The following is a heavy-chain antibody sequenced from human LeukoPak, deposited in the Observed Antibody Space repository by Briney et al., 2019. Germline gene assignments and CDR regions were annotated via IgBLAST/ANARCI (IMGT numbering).Heavy chain of an antibody. V-gene: IGHV1-3*01. D-gene: IGHD5-12*01. CDR3: ARHYSGYNFGCDY. J-gene: IGHJ4*02. CDR2: INAGNGNT. CDR1: GYTFTSYA. Sequence: GASVKVSCKASGYTFTSYAIHWVRQAPGQRLEWMGWINAGNGNTKYSQKFQGRVTITRDTSASTAYMELSSLRSEDTAVYYCARHYSGYNFGCDYWGQGTLVTVSS.